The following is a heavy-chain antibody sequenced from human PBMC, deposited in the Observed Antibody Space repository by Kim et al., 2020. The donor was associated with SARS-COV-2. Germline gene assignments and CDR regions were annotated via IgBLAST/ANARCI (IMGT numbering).Heavy chain of an antibody. D-gene: IGHD2-2*02. CDR2: ISSSSSYI. CDR3: ASLDIVVVPAAISQYYFDY. V-gene: IGHV3-21*01. J-gene: IGHJ4*02. Sequence: GGSLRLSCAASGFTFSSYSMNWVRQAPGKGLEWVSSISSSSSYIYYADSVKGRFTISRDNAKNSLYLQMNSLRAEDTAVYYCASLDIVVVPAAISQYYFDYWGQGTLVTVSS. CDR1: GFTFSSYS.